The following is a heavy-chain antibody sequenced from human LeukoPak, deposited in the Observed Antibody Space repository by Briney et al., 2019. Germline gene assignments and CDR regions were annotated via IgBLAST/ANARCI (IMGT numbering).Heavy chain of an antibody. CDR3: ARDLATIDGIAWYYFEN. D-gene: IGHD5-12*01. Sequence: GASVKVSCKASGYTFTGHYIHWVRQAPGQGFEWMGWINPNTGGTDYAQKFQDRIAISTYTSISTTYMELSSLRSDDTALYYCARDLATIDGIAWYYFENWGQGTLVTVSS. J-gene: IGHJ4*02. CDR2: INPNTGGT. V-gene: IGHV1-2*02. CDR1: GYTFTGHY.